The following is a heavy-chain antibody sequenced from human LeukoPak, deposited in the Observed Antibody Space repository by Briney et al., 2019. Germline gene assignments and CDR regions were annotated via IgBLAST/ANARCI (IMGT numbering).Heavy chain of an antibody. V-gene: IGHV3-21*01. Sequence: GGSLRLSCASSGFSFSDSSMAWVRQAPGKGLEWVSSISGNSYWIYYAGPVKDRFTISRDNARNSLYLEMERLSADDTAVYYCARGSILGATGYDWGQGTLVAVSS. CDR2: ISGNSYWI. CDR1: GFSFSDSS. J-gene: IGHJ4*02. CDR3: ARGSILGATGYD. D-gene: IGHD1-26*01.